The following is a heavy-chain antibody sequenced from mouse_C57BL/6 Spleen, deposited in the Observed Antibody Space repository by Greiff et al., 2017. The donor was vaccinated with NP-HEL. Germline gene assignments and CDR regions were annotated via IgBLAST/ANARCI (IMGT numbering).Heavy chain of an antibody. D-gene: IGHD2-12*01. CDR3: AKEYYTPFAY. Sequence: EVMLVESGGGLVKPGGSLKLSCAASGFTFSDYGMHWVRQAPEKGLEWVAYISSGSSTIYYADTVKGRFTISRDNAKNTLFLQMTSLRSEDTAMYYCAKEYYTPFAYWGQGTLVTVSA. CDR1: GFTFSDYG. V-gene: IGHV5-17*01. J-gene: IGHJ3*01. CDR2: ISSGSSTI.